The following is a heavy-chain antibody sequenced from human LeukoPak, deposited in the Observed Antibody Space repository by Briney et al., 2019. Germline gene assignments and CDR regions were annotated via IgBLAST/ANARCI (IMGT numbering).Heavy chain of an antibody. V-gene: IGHV3-48*03. J-gene: IGHJ3*02. CDR1: GFTFSSYE. CDR3: ASLGWVGAGLSDAFDI. Sequence: GGSLRLSCAASGFTFSSYERNWVRQAPGKGLEWVSYISSSGSTIYYADSVKGRFTISRDKAKNSLYLQMNSLRAEDTAVYYCASLGWVGAGLSDAFDIWGQGTMVTVSS. CDR2: ISSSGSTI. D-gene: IGHD1-26*01.